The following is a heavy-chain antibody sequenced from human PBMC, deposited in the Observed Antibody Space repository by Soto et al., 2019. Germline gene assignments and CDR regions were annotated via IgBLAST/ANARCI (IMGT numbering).Heavy chain of an antibody. CDR1: GGSISSGGYH. CDR2: IYYTGST. D-gene: IGHD2-15*01. J-gene: IGHJ4*02. V-gene: IGHV4-31*03. CDR3: ARVGYCTGGSCYGLDY. Sequence: QVQLRESGPGLVKPSQTLSLTCSVSGGSISSGGYHWSWIRQHPGKGLEWIGYIYYTGSTYYNPSLKSRVTISVDTSKTQFSLRLSSVTAGDTAVYYCARVGYCTGGSCYGLDYWGQGTLVTVSS.